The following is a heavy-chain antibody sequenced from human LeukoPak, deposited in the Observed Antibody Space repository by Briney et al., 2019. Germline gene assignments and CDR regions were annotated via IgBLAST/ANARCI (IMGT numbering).Heavy chain of an antibody. CDR3: ARERDAAAPYYGMDV. CDR2: IYTSGST. V-gene: IGHV4-4*07. Sequence: PSETLSLTCTVSGGSISSYYWSWIRQPAGKGLEWIGRIYTSGSTNYNPSLKSRVTMSVDTSKNQFSLRLTSVTAADTAVYYCARERDAAAPYYGMDVWGQGTTVTVSS. D-gene: IGHD6-25*01. J-gene: IGHJ6*02. CDR1: GGSISSYY.